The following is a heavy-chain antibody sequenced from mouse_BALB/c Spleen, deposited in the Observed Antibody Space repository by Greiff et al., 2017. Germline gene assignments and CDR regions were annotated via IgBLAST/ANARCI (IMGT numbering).Heavy chain of an antibody. V-gene: IGHV2-9*02. Sequence: VHLVESGPGLVAPSQSLSITCTVSGFSLTSYGVHWVRQPPGKGLEWLGVICAGGSTNYNSALMSRLSISKDNSKSQVFLKMNSLQTDDTAMYYCARGSTMITTYAYWGQGTLVTVSA. D-gene: IGHD2-4*01. CDR2: ICAGGST. J-gene: IGHJ3*01. CDR3: ARGSTMITTYAY. CDR1: GFSLTSYG.